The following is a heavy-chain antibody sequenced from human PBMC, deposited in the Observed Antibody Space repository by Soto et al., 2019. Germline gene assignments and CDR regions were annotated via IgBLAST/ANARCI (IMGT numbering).Heavy chain of an antibody. CDR2: IIPIFGTA. D-gene: IGHD6-13*01. Sequence: ASVKVSCKASGNTFSSYAISWVRQAPGQGLEWMGGIIPIFGTANYAQKFQGRVTITADESTSTAYMELSSLRSEDTAVYYCAGIAAAEYYYYYGMDVWGQGTTVTVSS. J-gene: IGHJ6*02. CDR1: GNTFSSYA. CDR3: AGIAAAEYYYYYGMDV. V-gene: IGHV1-69*13.